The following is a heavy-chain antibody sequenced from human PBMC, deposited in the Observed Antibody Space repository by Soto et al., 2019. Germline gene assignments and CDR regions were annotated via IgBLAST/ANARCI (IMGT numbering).Heavy chain of an antibody. CDR2: TYYRSKWFH. Sequence: PSQTLSLTCAISGDSVSSDITSWNWIRQSPSRGLEWLGRTYYRSKWFHDYAASVKSRITINPDTSKNQFSLELNSMTPEDTAVYYCARGNVLAVWGRGTVVIVSS. CDR1: GDSVSSDITS. V-gene: IGHV6-1*01. J-gene: IGHJ3*01. CDR3: ARGNVLAV. D-gene: IGHD3-10*02.